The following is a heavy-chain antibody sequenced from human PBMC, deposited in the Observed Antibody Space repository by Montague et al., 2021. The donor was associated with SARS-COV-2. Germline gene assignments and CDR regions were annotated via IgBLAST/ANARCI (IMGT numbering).Heavy chain of an antibody. J-gene: IGHJ6*02. CDR3: ARGRVVGALAFCYYYGMDV. CDR2: INHSGTT. V-gene: IGHV4-34*01. Sequence: SETLSLTCAVYGGSFSAYYWSWIRQPPGKGLEWIGDINHSGTTNYNPSLKRRATISVDTSKNQFSLKLSSVTAADTAVYYCARGRVVGALAFCYYYGMDVWGQGTTVTVSS. D-gene: IGHD1-26*01. CDR1: GGSFSAYY.